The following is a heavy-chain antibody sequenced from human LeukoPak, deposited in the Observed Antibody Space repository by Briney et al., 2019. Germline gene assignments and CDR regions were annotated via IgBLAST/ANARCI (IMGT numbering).Heavy chain of an antibody. V-gene: IGHV4-39*01. J-gene: IGHJ4*02. CDR2: IYYSGST. CDR1: GGSISSSSYY. CDR3: ACFSMESMATDY. Sequence: PSETLSLTCTVSGGSISSSSYYWGWIRQPPGKGLEWIGSIYYSGSTYYNPSLKSRVTISVDTSKNQFSLKLTSVPAADTAVYYCACFSMESMATDYWGQGTLDTVSS. D-gene: IGHD2/OR15-2a*01.